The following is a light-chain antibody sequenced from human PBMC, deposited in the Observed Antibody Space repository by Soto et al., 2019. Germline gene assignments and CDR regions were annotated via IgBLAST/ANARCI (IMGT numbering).Light chain of an antibody. CDR3: SSYTSSHTRV. V-gene: IGLV2-14*01. J-gene: IGLJ1*01. Sequence: QSALTQPASVSGSPGQSITISCTGTSSDVGGYNFVSWYQQHPGKAPKLIIYEVTNRPSGVSNRFSGSKSANTASLTISGLQAEDEADYYCSSYTSSHTRVFGTGTKVTVL. CDR1: SSDVGGYNF. CDR2: EVT.